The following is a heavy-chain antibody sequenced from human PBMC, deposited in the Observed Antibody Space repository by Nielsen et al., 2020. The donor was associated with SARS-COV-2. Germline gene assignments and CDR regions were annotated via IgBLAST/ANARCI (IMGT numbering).Heavy chain of an antibody. CDR1: GFTFSSYS. Sequence: GESLKISCAASGFTFSSYSMNWVRQAPGKGLEWVSAISGSGGSTYYADSVKGRFTISRDNSKNTLYLQMNSLRAEDTAVYYCAKDLNPGIAAAGIISYWGQGTLVTVSS. D-gene: IGHD6-13*01. CDR3: AKDLNPGIAAAGIISY. V-gene: IGHV3-23*01. CDR2: ISGSGGST. J-gene: IGHJ4*02.